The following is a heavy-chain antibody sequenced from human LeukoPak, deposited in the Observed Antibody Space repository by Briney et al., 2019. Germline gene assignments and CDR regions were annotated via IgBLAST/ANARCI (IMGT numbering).Heavy chain of an antibody. D-gene: IGHD3-16*01. V-gene: IGHV3-20*04. Sequence: GGPLRLSCAASGLTFDDYGKSWPRQPPGKGLGWVSDINWSGGSRGYADSVKGRFTIIRDNAKNSLYLQMNSLRAEDTALSYCARLKLMMAPDYWGQGTLVTVSS. J-gene: IGHJ4*02. CDR2: INWSGGSR. CDR3: ARLKLMMAPDY. CDR1: GLTFDDYG.